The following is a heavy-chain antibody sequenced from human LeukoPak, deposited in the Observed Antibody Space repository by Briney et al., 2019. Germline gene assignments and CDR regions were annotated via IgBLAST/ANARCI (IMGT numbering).Heavy chain of an antibody. CDR2: IYPGDSDT. CDR3: ARQAPGYCSGGSCYAPVPFDI. Sequence: RGESLKISCKGSGYSFTSYWIGWVRQMPGKGLEWMGIIYPGDSDTRYSPSFQGQVTISADKSISTAYLQWSSLKASDTAMYYCARQAPGYCSGGSCYAPVPFDIWGQGTMVTVSS. CDR1: GYSFTSYW. J-gene: IGHJ3*02. V-gene: IGHV5-51*01. D-gene: IGHD2-15*01.